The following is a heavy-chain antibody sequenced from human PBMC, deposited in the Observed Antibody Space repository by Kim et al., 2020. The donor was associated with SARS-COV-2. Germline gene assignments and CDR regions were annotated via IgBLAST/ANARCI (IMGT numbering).Heavy chain of an antibody. CDR1: GFTFSSYA. CDR2: ISGSGGST. V-gene: IGHV3-23*01. Sequence: GGSLRLSCAASGFTFSSYAMSWVRQAPGKGLEWGSAISGSGGSTYYADSVKGRFTISRDNSKNTLYLQMNSLRAKDTAVYYCAGPAALNYYGMDVWGQGTTVTVSS. D-gene: IGHD2-2*01. J-gene: IGHJ6*02. CDR3: AGPAALNYYGMDV.